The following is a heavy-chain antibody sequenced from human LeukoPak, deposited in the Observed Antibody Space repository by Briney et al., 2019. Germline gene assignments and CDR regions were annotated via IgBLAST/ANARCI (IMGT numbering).Heavy chain of an antibody. Sequence: GGSLRLSCAASGFTFSSYGMHWVRQAPGKGLEWVAFIRYDGSNEYYTDSVKGRFTISRDNSKNTLYLQMNSLRDEDTAVYYCARDTYRQWLTQGGYFQHWGQGTLVTVSS. CDR2: IRYDGSNE. D-gene: IGHD6-19*01. V-gene: IGHV3-30*02. J-gene: IGHJ1*01. CDR1: GFTFSSYG. CDR3: ARDTYRQWLTQGGYFQH.